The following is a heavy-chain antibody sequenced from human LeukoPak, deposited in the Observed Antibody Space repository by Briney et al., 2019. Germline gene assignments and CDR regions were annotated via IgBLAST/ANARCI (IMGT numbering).Heavy chain of an antibody. J-gene: IGHJ4*02. V-gene: IGHV3-30*18. CDR1: GFTFSSYA. CDR3: AKGPLRGTAAAIDY. Sequence: GGSLRLSCAASGFTFSSYAMSWVRQAPGKGLEWVAVISYDGRNIHYPDSVKGRFTISRDISTDTLWLQMDSLRTEDTAVYYCAKGPLRGTAAAIDYWGQGTLVTVSS. CDR2: ISYDGRNI. D-gene: IGHD2-2*01.